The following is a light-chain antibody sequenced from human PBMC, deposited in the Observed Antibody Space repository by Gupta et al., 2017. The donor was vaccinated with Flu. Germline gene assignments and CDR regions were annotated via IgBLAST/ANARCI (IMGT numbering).Light chain of an antibody. V-gene: IGLV1-44*01. Sequence: QSLLTQPPSSSGTPGQRVTISCSGSNSNIGRNTLSWYQQLPGAAPKRISQNDNQRPSGVPVRFSGSKAGTSASLTISGLQSEDEGDFYCATWDDSLNGPVFGGGTRLTGL. J-gene: IGLJ3*02. CDR2: NDN. CDR3: ATWDDSLNGPV. CDR1: NSNIGRNT.